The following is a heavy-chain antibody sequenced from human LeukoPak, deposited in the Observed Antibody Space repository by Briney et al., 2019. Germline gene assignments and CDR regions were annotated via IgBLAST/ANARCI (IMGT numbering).Heavy chain of an antibody. CDR2: INSDGSST. J-gene: IGHJ5*02. V-gene: IGHV3-74*01. CDR3: ARGPSRIGNWFDP. CDR1: GFTFNTYW. Sequence: GGSLRLSCAASGFTFNTYWMHWVRQDPGKGPVWVSRINSDGSSTAYADSVRGRFTISRDNAKNTLYLQINSLRAEDTAVYYCARGPSRIGNWFDPWGQGTLVTVSS.